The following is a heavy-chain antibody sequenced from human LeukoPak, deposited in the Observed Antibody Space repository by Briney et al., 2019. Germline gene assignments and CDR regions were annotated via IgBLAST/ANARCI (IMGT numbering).Heavy chain of an antibody. CDR2: INPNSGGT. CDR1: GYTFTGYY. J-gene: IGHJ5*02. CDR3: ARVEDCSGGSCYSDSWFDP. Sequence: EASVKVSCKASGYTFTGYYMHWVRQAPGQGLEWMGWINPNSGGTNYAQKFQGRVTMTRDTSISTAYMELSRLRSDDTAVYYCARVEDCSGGSCYSDSWFDPWGQGTLVTVSS. V-gene: IGHV1-2*02. D-gene: IGHD2-15*01.